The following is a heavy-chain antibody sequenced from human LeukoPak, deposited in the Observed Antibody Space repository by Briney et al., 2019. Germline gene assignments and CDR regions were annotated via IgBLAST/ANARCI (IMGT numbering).Heavy chain of an antibody. CDR3: AKIPHGDYVKWFDP. V-gene: IGHV3-33*06. CDR2: IWYDGSNK. J-gene: IGHJ5*02. CDR1: GFTFSSYA. D-gene: IGHD4-17*01. Sequence: PGGSLRLSCAASGFTFSSYAMHWVRQAPGKGLEWVAVIWYDGSNKYYADSVKGRFTISRDNSKNTLYLQVNSLRAEDTAVYYCAKIPHGDYVKWFDPWGQGTLVTVSS.